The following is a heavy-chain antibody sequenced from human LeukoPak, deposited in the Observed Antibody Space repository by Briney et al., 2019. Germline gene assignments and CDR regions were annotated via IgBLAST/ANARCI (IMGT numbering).Heavy chain of an antibody. D-gene: IGHD3-16*01. CDR3: ARGFESSTSYVSDFDF. J-gene: IGHJ4*02. CDR1: GGTFSRYG. V-gene: IGHV1-69*04. Sequence: SVKVSCKASGGTFSRYGISWVRQAPGQGLEWMGRIIPILGITNYAQKFQGRVTTTADKSTTTAYMELSSLRSEDTDVYFCARGFESSTSYVSDFDFWGQGALVTVSS. CDR2: IIPILGIT.